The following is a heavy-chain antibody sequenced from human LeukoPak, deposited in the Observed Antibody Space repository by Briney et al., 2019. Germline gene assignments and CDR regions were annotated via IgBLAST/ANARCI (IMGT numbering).Heavy chain of an antibody. Sequence: SETPSLTCTVSGGSISSSSYYWGWIRQPPGKGLEWIGSIYYSGSTYYNPSLKSRVTISVDTSKNQFSLKLSSVTAADTAVYYCARQYTGIDYWGQGTLVTVSS. D-gene: IGHD2-2*02. J-gene: IGHJ4*02. CDR1: GGSISSSSYY. CDR2: IYYSGST. CDR3: ARQYTGIDY. V-gene: IGHV4-39*01.